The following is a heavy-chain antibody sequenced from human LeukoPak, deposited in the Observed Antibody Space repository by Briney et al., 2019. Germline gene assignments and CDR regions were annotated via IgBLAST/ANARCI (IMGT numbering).Heavy chain of an antibody. Sequence: GASVKVSCKASGYTFTSYYMHWVRQAPGQGLEWMGIINPSGGSTNYAQKFQGRVTMTRDTSTNTVHMELSSLRSEDTAVYYCARGPSITMVRGGQWYYYMDVWAKGPRSPSP. J-gene: IGHJ6*03. V-gene: IGHV1-46*01. CDR1: GYTFTSYY. CDR2: INPSGGST. D-gene: IGHD3-10*01. CDR3: ARGPSITMVRGGQWYYYMDV.